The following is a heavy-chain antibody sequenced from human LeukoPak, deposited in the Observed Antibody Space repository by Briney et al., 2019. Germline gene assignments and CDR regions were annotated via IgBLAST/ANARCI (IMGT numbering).Heavy chain of an antibody. D-gene: IGHD4-17*01. CDR2: ISGSGGST. Sequence: PGGSLRLSCAASGFTFSSYAMSWVRQAPGKGLEWVSAISGSGGSTYYADSVKGRFTISRDNSKNTLYLQMNSLRAEDAAVYYCARVSPTLAVTNYYYGMDVWGQGTTVTVSS. CDR3: ARVSPTLAVTNYYYGMDV. V-gene: IGHV3-23*01. CDR1: GFTFSSYA. J-gene: IGHJ6*02.